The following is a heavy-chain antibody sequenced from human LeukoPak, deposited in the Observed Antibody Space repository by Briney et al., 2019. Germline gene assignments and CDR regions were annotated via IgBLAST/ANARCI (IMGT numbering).Heavy chain of an antibody. CDR2: IYSGGST. J-gene: IGHJ4*02. CDR3: ARWTIAVAGTAFDY. CDR1: GFTVSSNY. V-gene: IGHV3-53*01. D-gene: IGHD6-19*01. Sequence: GGSLRLSCAASGFTVSSNYMSWVRQALGKGLEWVSVIYSGGSTYYADSVKGRFTISGDNSKNTLYLQMNSLRAEDTAVYYCARWTIAVAGTAFDYWGQGTLVTVSS.